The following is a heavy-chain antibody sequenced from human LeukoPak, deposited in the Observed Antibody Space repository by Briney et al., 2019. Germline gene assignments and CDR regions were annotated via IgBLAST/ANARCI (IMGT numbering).Heavy chain of an antibody. CDR3: AREAMVRGACFDY. V-gene: IGHV3-74*01. D-gene: IGHD3-10*01. CDR1: GFTFGSYW. J-gene: IGHJ4*02. CDR2: INSDGSST. Sequence: GGSLRLSCAASGFTFGSYWMHWVRQAPGKGLVWVSRINSDGSSTSYADPVKGRFTISRDNAKNTLYLQMNSLRAEDTAVYYCAREAMVRGACFDYWGQGTLVTVSS.